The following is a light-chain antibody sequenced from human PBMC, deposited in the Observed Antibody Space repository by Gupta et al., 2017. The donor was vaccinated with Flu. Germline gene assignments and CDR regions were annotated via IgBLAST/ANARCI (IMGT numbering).Light chain of an antibody. CDR1: SLRNNY. Sequence: SSELTHDPAVSVALGQTAGLICQGDSLRNNYAAWYQQKPGQAPLLVFYGKNNRPSGISDRFSASSSGNTASLTITGAQAEDEADYYCNSRDSRGKHVVFGGGTKLIVL. J-gene: IGLJ3*02. V-gene: IGLV3-19*01. CDR2: GKN. CDR3: NSRDSRGKHVV.